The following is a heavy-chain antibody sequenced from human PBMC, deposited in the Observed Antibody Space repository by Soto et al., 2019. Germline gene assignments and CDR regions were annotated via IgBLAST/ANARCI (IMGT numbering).Heavy chain of an antibody. V-gene: IGHV3-53*01. Sequence: QPGGSLRLSCAASGFTVSNNYMSWVRQAPGKGLEWVSLIYSGGSTFYADSVKGRFTISRDNSKNTLYLQMTSLRAEDTAVYYCAKSARPLNWFDPWGQGTLVTVSS. CDR1: GFTVSNNY. CDR3: AKSARPLNWFDP. D-gene: IGHD3-3*01. J-gene: IGHJ5*02. CDR2: IYSGGST.